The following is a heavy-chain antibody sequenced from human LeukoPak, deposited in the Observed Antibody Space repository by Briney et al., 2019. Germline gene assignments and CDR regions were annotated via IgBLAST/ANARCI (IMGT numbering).Heavy chain of an antibody. CDR1: GFTFSNAW. J-gene: IGHJ4*02. V-gene: IGHV3-15*05. D-gene: IGHD3-16*01. CDR2: IKRKTDGGTT. CDR3: TRVSYADGGYFDY. Sequence: GGSLRLSCAASGFTFSNAWMSWVRQAPGKGLEWVGHIKRKTDGGTTEYAAPVKGRFTISRDDSKNTLYLQMNSLTAEDTAVYYCTRVSYADGGYFDYWGQGALVTVSS.